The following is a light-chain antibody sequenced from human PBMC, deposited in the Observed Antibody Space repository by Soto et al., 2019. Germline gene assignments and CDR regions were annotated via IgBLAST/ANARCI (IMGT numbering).Light chain of an antibody. CDR3: SSYAGSNNWV. Sequence: QSVLTQPPSASGSPGQSVTISCTGTSSDVGGYNYVSWYQQHPGKAPKLIIYEVSKGPSGVPDRLSGSKSGNTASLTVSGLQAEDEADYYCSSYAGSNNWVFGGGTKVTVL. CDR1: SSDVGGYNY. CDR2: EVS. J-gene: IGLJ2*01. V-gene: IGLV2-8*01.